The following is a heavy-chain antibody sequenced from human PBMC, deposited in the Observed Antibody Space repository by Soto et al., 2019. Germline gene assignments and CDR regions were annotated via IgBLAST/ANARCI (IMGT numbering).Heavy chain of an antibody. CDR1: GFTFSSYA. J-gene: IGHJ4*02. CDR2: ISGSGGST. Sequence: GGSLRLSCAASGFTFSSYAMSWVRQAPGKGLEWVSAISGSGGSTYYADSVKGRFTISRDNSKNTLYLQMNSLRAEDTAVYYCAKARFRDSSMFLLDYWGQGTLVTISS. CDR3: AKARFRDSSMFLLDY. D-gene: IGHD6-19*01. V-gene: IGHV3-23*01.